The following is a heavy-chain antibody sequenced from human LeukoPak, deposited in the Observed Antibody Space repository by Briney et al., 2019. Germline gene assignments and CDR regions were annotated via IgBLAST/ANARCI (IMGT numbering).Heavy chain of an antibody. Sequence: GGSLRLSCVVSGFTFNIYGIHWVRQTPGKGLEWVALISYDGSKKWYADAVKGRFTISRDNAKNSLYLQMNSLRAEDTAVYYCARSFLAYCGGDCYPPLWGQGTLVTVSS. D-gene: IGHD2-21*02. CDR2: ISYDGSKK. CDR1: GFTFNIYG. V-gene: IGHV3-33*08. CDR3: ARSFLAYCGGDCYPPL. J-gene: IGHJ4*02.